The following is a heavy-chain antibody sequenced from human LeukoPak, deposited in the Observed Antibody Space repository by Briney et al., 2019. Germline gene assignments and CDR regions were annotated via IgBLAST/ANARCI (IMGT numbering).Heavy chain of an antibody. Sequence: PGGSLRLSCAASGFTFSSYWMHWVRQAPGKGLVWVSRLISDGSSASYADSVKGRFTISRDNSKNTLYLQMNSLRVEDTAVYYCARGPSTVTPFDYWGQGTLVTVSS. V-gene: IGHV3-74*01. CDR2: LISDGSSA. J-gene: IGHJ4*02. CDR1: GFTFSSYW. D-gene: IGHD4-17*01. CDR3: ARGPSTVTPFDY.